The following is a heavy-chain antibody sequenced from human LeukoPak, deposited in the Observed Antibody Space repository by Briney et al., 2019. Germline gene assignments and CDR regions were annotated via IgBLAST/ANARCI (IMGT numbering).Heavy chain of an antibody. CDR3: GASGKSWWEGFFHD. CDR2: IHYSGTT. J-gene: IGHJ1*01. D-gene: IGHD2-8*02. CDR1: RASMSSFF. V-gene: IGHV4-59*03. Sequence: PSETLSLTCTVSRASMSSFFWSWIRQPPGKGLEWIGHIHYSGTTKYNPSLTSRITFSMDTSKSQVSLRLTSVTAADTAMYYCGASGKSWWEGFFHDWGQGTLVSVSS.